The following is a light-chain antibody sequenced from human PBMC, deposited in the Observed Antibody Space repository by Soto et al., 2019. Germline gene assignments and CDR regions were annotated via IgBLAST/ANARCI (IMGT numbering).Light chain of an antibody. Sequence: EIVMTQSPATLSVSPGERSTLSCRASQSVSSNLAWYQQKPGQAPSLLIYGASNRATGIPDRFSGSGSGTDFTLTIRRLEPEDFAVYYCQQYAGSPRTFGQGTTGDI. V-gene: IGKV3-20*01. CDR3: QQYAGSPRT. CDR1: QSVSSN. CDR2: GAS. J-gene: IGKJ1*01.